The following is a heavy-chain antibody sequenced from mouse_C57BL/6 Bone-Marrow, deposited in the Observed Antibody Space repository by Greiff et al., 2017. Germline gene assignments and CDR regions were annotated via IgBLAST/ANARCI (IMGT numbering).Heavy chain of an antibody. CDR1: GYTFTDYY. CDR2: INPNNGGT. D-gene: IGHD2-1*01. CDR3: GRHGNYRAYAMDY. V-gene: IGHV1-26*01. J-gene: IGHJ4*01. Sequence: VQLQQSGPELVKPGASVKISCKASGYTFTDYYMNWVKQSHGKSLEWIGDINPNNGGTSYNQKFKGKATLTVDKSSSTAYMELRSLTSEDSAVYNCGRHGNYRAYAMDYWDQGTSVTVSS.